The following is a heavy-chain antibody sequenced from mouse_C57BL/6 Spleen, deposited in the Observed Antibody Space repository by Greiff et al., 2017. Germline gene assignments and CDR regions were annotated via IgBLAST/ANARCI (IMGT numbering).Heavy chain of an antibody. V-gene: IGHV1-72*01. D-gene: IGHD1-1*01. J-gene: IGHJ3*01. CDR3: ARERGITTVVDPFAY. CDR1: GYTFTSYW. Sequence: QVQLQQPGAELVKPGASVKLSCKASGYTFTSYWMHWVKQRPGRGLEWIGRIDPNSGGTKYNEKFKSKATLTVDKPSSTAYMQLSSLTSEDSAVYYCARERGITTVVDPFAYWGQGTLVTVSA. CDR2: IDPNSGGT.